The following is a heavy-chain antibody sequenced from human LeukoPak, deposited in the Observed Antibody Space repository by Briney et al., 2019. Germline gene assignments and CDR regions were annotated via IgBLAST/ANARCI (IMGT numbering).Heavy chain of an antibody. CDR2: IYSGGSA. CDR1: GFTVSSNY. D-gene: IGHD6-13*01. V-gene: IGHV3-53*01. J-gene: IGHJ4*02. Sequence: GGSLRLSCAASGFTVSSNYMSWVRQAPGKGLEWVSVIYSGGSAYYADSVKGRFTISRDNSKNTLYLQMNSLRAEDTAVYYCARLFPSWYGPRYFDYWGQGTLVTVSS. CDR3: ARLFPSWYGPRYFDY.